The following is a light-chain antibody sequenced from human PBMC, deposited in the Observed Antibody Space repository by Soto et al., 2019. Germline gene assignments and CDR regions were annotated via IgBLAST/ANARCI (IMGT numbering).Light chain of an antibody. Sequence: QSVLTQPASVSGSPGQSITISCTGTSSDVGGYNYVSWYQQHPGKAPKLMIYEVSNRPSGVPDRFSGSKSGNTASLTISGLQAEDEADYFCSSYSSSGTLVFGTGTKVTVL. CDR3: SSYSSSGTLV. CDR1: SSDVGGYNY. CDR2: EVS. V-gene: IGLV2-14*01. J-gene: IGLJ1*01.